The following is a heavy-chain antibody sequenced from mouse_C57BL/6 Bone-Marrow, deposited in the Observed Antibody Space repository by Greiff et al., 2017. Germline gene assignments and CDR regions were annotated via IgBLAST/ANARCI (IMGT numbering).Heavy chain of an antibody. Sequence: QVQLQQPGAELVMPGASVKLSCKASGYTFTSYWMHWVKQRPGQGLEWIGEIDPSDSYTNYNQKFKGKSTLTVDKSSSTAYMQLSSLTSEDSAVYYCVRWDWDYFDYWGQGTTLTVSS. D-gene: IGHD4-1*01. CDR3: VRWDWDYFDY. CDR1: GYTFTSYW. J-gene: IGHJ2*01. V-gene: IGHV1-69*01. CDR2: IDPSDSYT.